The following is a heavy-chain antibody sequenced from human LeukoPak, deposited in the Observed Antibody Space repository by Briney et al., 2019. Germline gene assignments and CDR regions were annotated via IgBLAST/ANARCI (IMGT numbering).Heavy chain of an antibody. CDR1: GYTLTELS. J-gene: IGHJ2*01. CDR3: ATALYSLHHWYFDL. V-gene: IGHV1-24*01. CDR2: FDPEDGET. Sequence: VASVKVSCKVSGYTLTELSMHWVRQAPGKGLEWMGGFDPEDGETIYAQKFQGRVTMTEDTSTDTAYMELSSLRSEDTAVYYCATALYSLHHWYFDLWGRGTLVTVSS. D-gene: IGHD2-21*01.